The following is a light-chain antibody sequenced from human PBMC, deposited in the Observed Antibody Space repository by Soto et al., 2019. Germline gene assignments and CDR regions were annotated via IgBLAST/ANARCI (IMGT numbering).Light chain of an antibody. CDR2: KAS. CDR3: QQYNSYSRT. Sequence: DLQMTQSPSTLYASVGDRVTITCRASQSISSWLAWYQQKPGKAPKLLIYKASSLESGVPSRFSGSGSGTEFTLTSSSLQPDDFATYYCQQYNSYSRTFGQGTKLEIK. V-gene: IGKV1-5*03. CDR1: QSISSW. J-gene: IGKJ2*01.